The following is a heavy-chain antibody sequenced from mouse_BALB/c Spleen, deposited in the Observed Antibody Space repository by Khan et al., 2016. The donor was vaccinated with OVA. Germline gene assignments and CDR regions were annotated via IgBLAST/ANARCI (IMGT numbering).Heavy chain of an antibody. Sequence: EVELVESGGGLVKPGGSLKLSCAASGFTFCSFTMSWVRQTPEKRLEWVASISSGGDNTYYPDSVKGRFTISRDNAKNNLYLQMSSLRSEDTALYYCTRSNYGPFAYWGQGTLVTVSA. D-gene: IGHD1-1*02. CDR2: ISSGGDNT. CDR3: TRSNYGPFAY. J-gene: IGHJ3*01. V-gene: IGHV5-9*03. CDR1: GFTFCSFT.